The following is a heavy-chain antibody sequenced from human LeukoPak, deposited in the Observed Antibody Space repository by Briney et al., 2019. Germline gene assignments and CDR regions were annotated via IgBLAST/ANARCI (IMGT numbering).Heavy chain of an antibody. J-gene: IGHJ3*02. CDR2: IDYSGST. V-gene: IGHV4-39*07. Sequence: SETLSLTCAVSGDSSSSSIYYWGWIRQPPGKGLEWIGSIDYSGSTYYNPSLKSRVTISVDTSKNQFSLKLSSVTAADTAVYYCARDPNVGSLGAFDIWGQGTMVTVSS. CDR3: ARDPNVGSLGAFDI. D-gene: IGHD1-26*01. CDR1: GDSSSSSIYY.